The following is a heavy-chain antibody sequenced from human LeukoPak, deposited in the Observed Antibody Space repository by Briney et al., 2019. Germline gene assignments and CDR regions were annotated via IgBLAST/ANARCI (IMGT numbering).Heavy chain of an antibody. V-gene: IGHV4-59*01. CDR3: ARVQMGSGSYSWFDP. J-gene: IGHJ5*02. Sequence: LETLSLTCTVSGGSISSYYWSWIRQPPGKGLEWIGYIYYSGSTNYNPSLKSRVTISVDTSKNQFSLKLSSVTAADTAVYYCARVQMGSGSYSWFDPWGQGTLVTVSS. D-gene: IGHD3-10*01. CDR1: GGSISSYY. CDR2: IYYSGST.